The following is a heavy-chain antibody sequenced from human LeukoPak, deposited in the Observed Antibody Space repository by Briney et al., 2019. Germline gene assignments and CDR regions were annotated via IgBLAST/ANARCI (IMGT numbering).Heavy chain of an antibody. CDR3: AKPAYAGYYYYMDV. J-gene: IGHJ6*03. Sequence: GGSLRLSCAASGFTFSSYAMSWVRQAPGKGLEWVAVISYDGSNKYYPDSVKGRFTISRDNSKNTLYLQMNSLRAEDMAVYYCAKPAYAGYYYYMDVWGKGTTVTVSS. D-gene: IGHD3-16*01. CDR2: ISYDGSNK. CDR1: GFTFSSYA. V-gene: IGHV3-30*18.